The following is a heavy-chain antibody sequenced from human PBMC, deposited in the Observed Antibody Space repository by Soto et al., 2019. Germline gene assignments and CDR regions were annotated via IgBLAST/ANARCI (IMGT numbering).Heavy chain of an antibody. CDR2: ISGSGVST. J-gene: IGHJ4*02. V-gene: IGHV3-23*01. CDR3: VKDFKVSVVASFDC. CDR1: GFTFNNYA. Sequence: LGGSLRLSCAASGFTFNNYAINWVRQAPGKGLEWVSGISGSGVSTFYADSVKGRFTISRDNSKNTLYLQMSSLRAEDTAVYYCVKDFKVSVVASFDCWGQGTLVTVSS. D-gene: IGHD2-15*01.